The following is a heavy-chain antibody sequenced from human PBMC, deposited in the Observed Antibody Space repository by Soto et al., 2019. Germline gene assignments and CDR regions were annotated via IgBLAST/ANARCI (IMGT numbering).Heavy chain of an antibody. J-gene: IGHJ4*02. Sequence: RGSLRLSCAASGITFDTYAMGWVRQAPGKGLEWVSAISTSGASTSFADSVEGRFTISRDNSENTLYLQMSSLRVEDTAVYYCEKGDSGWSLWYFDYWGQGILVTVSS. CDR3: EKGDSGWSLWYFDY. V-gene: IGHV3-23*01. CDR1: GITFDTYA. D-gene: IGHD6-19*01. CDR2: ISTSGAST.